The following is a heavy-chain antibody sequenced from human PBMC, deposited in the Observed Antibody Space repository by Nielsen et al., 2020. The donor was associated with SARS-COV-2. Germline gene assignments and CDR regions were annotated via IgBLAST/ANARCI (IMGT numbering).Heavy chain of an antibody. V-gene: IGHV3-11*05. D-gene: IGHD2-15*01. CDR3: ARDTLNSFYGMDV. CDR2: ISSSSSYT. Sequence: GGSLRLSCAASGFTFSDYYMSWIRQAPGKGLEWVSYISSSSSYTNYADSVKGRFTISRDNAKNSLYLQMNSLRAEDTAVYYCARDTLNSFYGMDVWGQGTTVTVSS. J-gene: IGHJ6*02. CDR1: GFTFSDYY.